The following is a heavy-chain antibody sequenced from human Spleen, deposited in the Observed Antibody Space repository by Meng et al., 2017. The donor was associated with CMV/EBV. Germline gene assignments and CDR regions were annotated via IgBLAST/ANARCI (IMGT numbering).Heavy chain of an antibody. Sequence: GESLKISCAASGFIFDDYTMHWVRQAPGKGLEWVSLITWDGGSTYYADSVKGRFTISRDNSKNSLYLQMNSLRTEDTALYYCARDQGRYYDILTGYRPTYYYFGMDVWGQGTTVTVSS. V-gene: IGHV3-43*01. J-gene: IGHJ6*02. CDR1: GFIFDDYT. CDR2: ITWDGGST. CDR3: ARDQGRYYDILTGYRPTYYYFGMDV. D-gene: IGHD3-9*01.